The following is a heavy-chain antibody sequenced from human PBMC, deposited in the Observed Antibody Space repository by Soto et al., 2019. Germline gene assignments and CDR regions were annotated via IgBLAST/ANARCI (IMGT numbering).Heavy chain of an antibody. CDR3: ARGHTRGYSGYDLNWFDP. J-gene: IGHJ5*02. Sequence: PSETLSLTCTVSGGSISSGDYYWSWIRQPPGKGLEWIGYIYYSGSTYYNPSLKSRVTISVDTSKNQFSLKLSSVTAADTAVYYCARGHTRGYSGYDLNWFDPWGQGTLVTVS. V-gene: IGHV4-30-4*01. CDR1: GGSISSGDYY. D-gene: IGHD5-12*01. CDR2: IYYSGST.